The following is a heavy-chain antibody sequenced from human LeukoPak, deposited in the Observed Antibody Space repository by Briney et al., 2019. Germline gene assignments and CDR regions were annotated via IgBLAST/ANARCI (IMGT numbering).Heavy chain of an antibody. V-gene: IGHV4-38-2*02. CDR2: IYYSGST. J-gene: IGHJ5*02. Sequence: SETLSLTCTVSGYSISSGYYWGWIRQPPGKGLEWIGSIYYSGSTYHNPSLKSRVTISVDTSKNQFSLKLSSVTAADTAVYYCARYSSSWYFALRDSINWFDPWGQGTLVTVSS. D-gene: IGHD6-13*01. CDR3: ARYSSSWYFALRDSINWFDP. CDR1: GYSISSGYY.